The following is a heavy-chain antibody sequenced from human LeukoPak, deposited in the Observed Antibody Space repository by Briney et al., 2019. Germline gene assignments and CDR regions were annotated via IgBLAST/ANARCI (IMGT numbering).Heavy chain of an antibody. V-gene: IGHV4-39*01. D-gene: IGHD3-10*01. CDR3: ARSDYGSGRGGVDY. CDR1: GGSISSSSYY. Sequence: SETLSLTCTVSGGSISSSSYYWGWIRQPPGKGLEWIGSIYSGSTYYNPSLKSRITISVDTSKNQFSLKLSSVTAADTAVYYCARSDYGSGRGGVDYWGQGTLATVSS. J-gene: IGHJ4*02. CDR2: IYSGST.